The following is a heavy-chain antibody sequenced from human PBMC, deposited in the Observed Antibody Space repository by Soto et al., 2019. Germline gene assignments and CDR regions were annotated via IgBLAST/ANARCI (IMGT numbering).Heavy chain of an antibody. V-gene: IGHV1-2*04. CDR1: GYTFTGYY. CDR2: INPNSGGT. Sequence: QVQLVQSGAEVKKPGASVKVSCKASGYTFTGYYMHWVRQAPGQGLEWMGWINPNSGGTNYAQKLQGWVTMTRDTSISTAYMELSRLRSDDTAVYYCARGPGTTVALYYSYMDVWGKGTTVTVSS. J-gene: IGHJ6*03. CDR3: ARGPGTTVALYYSYMDV. D-gene: IGHD1-1*01.